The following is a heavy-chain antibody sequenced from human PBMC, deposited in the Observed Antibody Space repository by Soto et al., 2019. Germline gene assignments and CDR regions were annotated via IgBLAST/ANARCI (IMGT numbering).Heavy chain of an antibody. V-gene: IGHV1-8*01. J-gene: IGHJ3*02. CDR1: GYTFTSYD. CDR2: TNPNSGNT. CDR3: ARGSSSWYSSSWADAFDI. Sequence: GASVKVSCKASGYTFTSYDINWVRQATGQGLEWMGWTNPNSGNTGYAQKFQGRVTMTRNTSISTAYMELSSLRSEDTAVYYCARGSSSWYSSSWADAFDIWGQGTMVTVSS. D-gene: IGHD6-13*01.